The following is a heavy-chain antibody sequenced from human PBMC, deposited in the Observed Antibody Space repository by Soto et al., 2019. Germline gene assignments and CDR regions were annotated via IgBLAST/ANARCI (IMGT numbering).Heavy chain of an antibody. D-gene: IGHD1-26*01. V-gene: IGHV1-2*02. CDR3: ARESSSFKSVWYRVDL. CDR2: IDPNTGGT. CDR1: GYTFTDYY. Sequence: QVQVVQSGAEVKKPGASVRVSCKTSGYTFTDYYIHWVRQAPGQGLEWIGWIDPNTGGTSFAQKFRDRVTLSRDTSISTAFLEVTRLRSDDTAVYYCARESSSFKSVWYRVDLWGQGALVSVSS. J-gene: IGHJ5*02.